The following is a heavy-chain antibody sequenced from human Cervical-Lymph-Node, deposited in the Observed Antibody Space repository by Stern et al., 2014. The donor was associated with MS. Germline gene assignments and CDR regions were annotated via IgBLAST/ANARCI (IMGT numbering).Heavy chain of an antibody. J-gene: IGHJ4*02. D-gene: IGHD6-19*01. Sequence: QVQLGQSGAEVKKPGASVKVSCKASGYTFTHFGVSWVRQAPGQGLEWMGWISAYNGHTNYAQRFQGRVTMTTDTSTNTAYMELRSLRSDDTAVYYCAKNDSGFDYWGQGTLVTVSS. CDR1: GYTFTHFG. CDR2: ISAYNGHT. CDR3: AKNDSGFDY. V-gene: IGHV1-18*01.